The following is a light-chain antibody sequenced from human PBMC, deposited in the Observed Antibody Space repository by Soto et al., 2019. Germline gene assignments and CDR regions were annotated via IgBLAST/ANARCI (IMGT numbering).Light chain of an antibody. CDR2: EVS. CDR1: SSDVGGYDY. J-gene: IGLJ3*02. CDR3: SSSSSSSTGV. V-gene: IGLV2-14*01. Sequence: QSALTQPASVSGSPGQSITISCTGTSSDVGGYDYVSWYQHHPGKAPKLMIYEVSNRPSGVSDRFSGSRSGNTASLTISGLQAEDEADYYCSSSSSSSTGVFGGGTKVTVL.